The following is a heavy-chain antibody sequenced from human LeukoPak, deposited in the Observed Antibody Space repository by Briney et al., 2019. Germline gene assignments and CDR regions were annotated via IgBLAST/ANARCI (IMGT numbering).Heavy chain of an antibody. CDR2: IYYSGST. D-gene: IGHD3-22*01. CDR1: GGSISSHY. V-gene: IGHV4-59*11. Sequence: PSETLSLTCTVSGGSISSHYWSWIRQPPGKGLEWIGYIYYSGSTNYNPSLKSRVTISVDTSKNRFSLKLSSVTAADTAVYYCARTAVYDSSGYYYPYYMDVWGKGTTVTVSS. J-gene: IGHJ6*03. CDR3: ARTAVYDSSGYYYPYYMDV.